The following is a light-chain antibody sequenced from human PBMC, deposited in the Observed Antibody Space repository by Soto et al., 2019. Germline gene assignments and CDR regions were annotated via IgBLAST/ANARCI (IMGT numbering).Light chain of an antibody. CDR1: QGVDKY. J-gene: IGKJ5*01. V-gene: IGKV1-16*01. CDR3: DQYNTYPT. Sequence: DIQMTQSPSSLSASVGDRVIITCRASQGVDKYLAWFQQKPGKAPKSLIYGASRLQSGVPSRFSGSGSGTHFTLTITNLQPEDFATYYGDQYNTYPTFGQGTRLQI. CDR2: GAS.